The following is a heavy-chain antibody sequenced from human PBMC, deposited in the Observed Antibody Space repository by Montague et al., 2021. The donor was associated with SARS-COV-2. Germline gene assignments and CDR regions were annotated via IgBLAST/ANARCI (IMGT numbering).Heavy chain of an antibody. V-gene: IGHV2-70*01. D-gene: IGHD4-23*01. Sequence: PALVKPTQTLTLTCTFSGFSLSTSGMCVSWIRQPPGKALEWLKLIDWDYDKYYSTSLKTRLTISKDTSKNQVVLTMTNMDPVDTATYYCARSYGTTVVTRAFDYWGQGTLVTVSS. CDR3: ARSYGTTVVTRAFDY. CDR1: GFSLSTSGMC. CDR2: IDWDYDK. J-gene: IGHJ4*02.